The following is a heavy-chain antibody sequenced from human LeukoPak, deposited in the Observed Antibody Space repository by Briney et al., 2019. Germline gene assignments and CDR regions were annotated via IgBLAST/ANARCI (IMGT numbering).Heavy chain of an antibody. D-gene: IGHD3-3*01. Sequence: SQTLSLTCTASGGSISSGSYYWSWIRQPAGKGLEWIGRIYTSGSTNYNPSLKSRVTISVDTSKNQFSLKLSSVTAADTAVYYCAREPYDFWSGYDYWGQGTLVTVSS. CDR2: IYTSGST. J-gene: IGHJ4*02. V-gene: IGHV4-61*02. CDR3: AREPYDFWSGYDY. CDR1: GGSISSGSYY.